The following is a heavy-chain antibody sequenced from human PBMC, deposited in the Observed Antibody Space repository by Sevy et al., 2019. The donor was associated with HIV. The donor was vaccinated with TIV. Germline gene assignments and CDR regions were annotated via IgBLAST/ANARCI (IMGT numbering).Heavy chain of an antibody. CDR1: GFTFNDYS. CDR2: ISSRSNYI. D-gene: IGHD6-19*01. Sequence: GGSLRLSCAASGFTFNDYSMNWVRQAPGKGLEWVSSISSRSNYIYYADSVKGRFTISRDNAKNSLYLQMNSLRAEDTAVYYCARSPVAVAGTRPFDYWGQGTLVTVSS. J-gene: IGHJ4*02. CDR3: ARSPVAVAGTRPFDY. V-gene: IGHV3-21*01.